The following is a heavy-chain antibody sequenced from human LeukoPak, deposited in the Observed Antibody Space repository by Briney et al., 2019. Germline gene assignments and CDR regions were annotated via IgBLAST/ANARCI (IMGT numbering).Heavy chain of an antibody. CDR1: GDSVSSGSAA. J-gene: IGHJ5*02. CDR3: ARGGTTGTPGIEP. D-gene: IGHD1-1*01. V-gene: IGHV6-1*01. Sequence: SQTLSLTCAISGDSVSSGSAAWNWIRQSPSRGLEWLGRTYYRSKWYSEYAVSVKSRITTNSDTSKNQFSLHLNSVTPEDTAVYYCARGGTTGTPGIEPWGQGTLVTVSS. CDR2: TYYRSKWYS.